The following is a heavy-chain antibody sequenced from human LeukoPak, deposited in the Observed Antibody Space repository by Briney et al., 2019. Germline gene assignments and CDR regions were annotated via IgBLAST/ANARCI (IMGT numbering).Heavy chain of an antibody. CDR1: GSTFSAYS. V-gene: IGHV3-11*03. D-gene: IGHD2-2*01. CDR2: ISSGSEDT. J-gene: IGHJ5*02. CDR3: VGPPCLRGGYCSTTS. Sequence: KTGGSLRLSCAASGSTFSAYSMSWIRQAPGKGLEWVSYISSGSEDTLYADSVKGRFTISRDNAKNSLYLQMNSLTAEDTAVYYCVGPPCLRGGYCSTTSWGQGTLVTVDS.